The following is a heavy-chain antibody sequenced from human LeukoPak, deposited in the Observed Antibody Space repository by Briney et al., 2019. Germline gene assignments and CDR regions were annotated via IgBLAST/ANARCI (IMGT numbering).Heavy chain of an antibody. Sequence: SVKVSCKASGGTFSSYAISWVRQAPGQGLEWMGGIIPIFGTANYAQKFQGRVTITADESTSTAYMELSSLRSEDTAVYYCTGCSSTSCYYYYGMDVWGQGTTVTVSS. CDR1: GGTFSSYA. J-gene: IGHJ6*02. V-gene: IGHV1-69*01. CDR3: TGCSSTSCYYYYGMDV. D-gene: IGHD2-2*01. CDR2: IIPIFGTA.